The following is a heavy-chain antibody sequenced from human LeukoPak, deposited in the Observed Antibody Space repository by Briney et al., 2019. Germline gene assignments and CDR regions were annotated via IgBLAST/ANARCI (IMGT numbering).Heavy chain of an antibody. V-gene: IGHV1-18*01. CDR3: AREGVYSGSYYVMYDY. CDR2: ISAYNGNT. Sequence: GASVKVSCKASGYTFTSYGISWVRQAPGQGLEWMGWISAYNGNTNYAQKLQGRVTMTTDTSTSTAYMELRSLRAEDTAVYYCAREGVYSGSYYVMYDYWGQGTLVTVSS. J-gene: IGHJ4*02. D-gene: IGHD1-26*01. CDR1: GYTFTSYG.